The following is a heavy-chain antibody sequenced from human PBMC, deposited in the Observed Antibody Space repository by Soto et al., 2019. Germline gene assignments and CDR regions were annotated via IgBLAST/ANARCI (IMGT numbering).Heavy chain of an antibody. V-gene: IGHV4-31*03. CDR1: GGSIGSGGYY. Sequence: QVQLQESGPGLMKTSQTLSLTCTVSGGSIGSGGYYWSWIRQHPGKGLEWIGYIYYSGSTYYNPSLKSRVTISVDTSTNQFSLKLGSVTAADTAVYYCARADFGDRGLAFDSWGQGTLVTVSS. CDR2: IYYSGST. CDR3: ARADFGDRGLAFDS. J-gene: IGHJ4*02. D-gene: IGHD4-17*01.